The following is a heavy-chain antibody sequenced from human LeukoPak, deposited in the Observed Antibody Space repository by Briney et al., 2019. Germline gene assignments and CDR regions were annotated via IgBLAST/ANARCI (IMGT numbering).Heavy chain of an antibody. CDR3: AAVGGPSEMATISNAFDI. D-gene: IGHD5-24*01. CDR1: GGTFSSYA. Sequence: SVKVSCKASGGTFSSYAISWVRQAPGQGLEWMGRIIPILGIANYAQKFQGRVTITADKSTSTAYMELSSLRSEDTAVYYCAAVGGPSEMATISNAFDIWGQGKMVTVSS. V-gene: IGHV1-69*04. CDR2: IIPILGIA. J-gene: IGHJ3*02.